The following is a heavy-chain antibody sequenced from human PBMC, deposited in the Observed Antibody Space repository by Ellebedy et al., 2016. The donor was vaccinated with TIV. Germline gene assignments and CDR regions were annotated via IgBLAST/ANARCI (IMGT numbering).Heavy chain of an antibody. CDR2: IYHNGAT. Sequence: SETLSLXCAVSGGAISGSNWWAWLRQSPWKGLEWIGEIYHNGATHFNPSLKSRVSMSVDNLKNQFSLNLASVTAADTAVYYCARASRGFSYIRGGLAVWGQGTTVSVSS. CDR3: ARASRGFSYIRGGLAV. D-gene: IGHD5-18*01. J-gene: IGHJ6*02. V-gene: IGHV4-4*02. CDR1: GGAISGSNW.